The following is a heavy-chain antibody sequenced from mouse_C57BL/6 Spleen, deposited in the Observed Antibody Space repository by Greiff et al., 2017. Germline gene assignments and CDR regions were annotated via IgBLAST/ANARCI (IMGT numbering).Heavy chain of an antibody. J-gene: IGHJ3*01. CDR1: GYTFTGYW. D-gene: IGHD2-1*01. CDR2: ILPGSGST. Sequence: QVQLQQSGAELMKPGASVKLSCKATGYTFTGYWIEWVKQRPGHGLEWIGEILPGSGSTNYNEKFKGKATFTADTSANTAYMQLSSLTTEDSAICYCARRTPYGNYEGLFAYWGQGTLVTVSA. CDR3: ARRTPYGNYEGLFAY. V-gene: IGHV1-9*01.